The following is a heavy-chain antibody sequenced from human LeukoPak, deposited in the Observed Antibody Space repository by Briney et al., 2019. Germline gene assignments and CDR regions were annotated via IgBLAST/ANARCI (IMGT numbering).Heavy chain of an antibody. V-gene: IGHV1-18*01. Sequence: ASVKVSCKASGYTFTTYGISWVRQAPGQGLEWMGWISTYNGDTNSAQKLQGRVTMTTDTSTSTAYMELRSLRSDDTAVYYCARGHKNRFSSSWLTFDYWGQGTLVTVSS. CDR1: GYTFTTYG. CDR2: ISTYNGDT. CDR3: ARGHKNRFSSSWLTFDY. J-gene: IGHJ4*02. D-gene: IGHD6-13*01.